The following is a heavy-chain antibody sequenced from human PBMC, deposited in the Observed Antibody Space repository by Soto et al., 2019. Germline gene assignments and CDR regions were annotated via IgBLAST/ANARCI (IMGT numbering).Heavy chain of an antibody. CDR3: ARVQIPIAVGDAFDI. CDR2: IWYDGSNK. Sequence: GGSLRLSCAASGFTFSSYGMHWVRQAPGKGLEWVAVIWYDGSNKYYADSVKGRFTISRDNSKNTLYLQMNSLRAEDTAVYYCARVQIPIAVGDAFDIWGQGTMVTVSS. V-gene: IGHV3-33*01. D-gene: IGHD6-19*01. J-gene: IGHJ3*02. CDR1: GFTFSSYG.